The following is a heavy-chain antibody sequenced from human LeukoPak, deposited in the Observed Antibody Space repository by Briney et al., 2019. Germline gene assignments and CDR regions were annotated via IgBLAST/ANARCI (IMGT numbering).Heavy chain of an antibody. V-gene: IGHV3-7*01. CDR3: ARRQCSSISCYYAFDI. J-gene: IGHJ3*02. D-gene: IGHD2-2*01. CDR1: GFTFSSYW. Sequence: GGSLRLSCAASGFTFSSYWMSWVRQAPGKELEWVSNIKQDGSEKYYVDSLKGRFTISRDNAKNSLYLQMNSLGAEDTAVYYCARRQCSSISCYYAFDIWGQGTMVTVSS. CDR2: IKQDGSEK.